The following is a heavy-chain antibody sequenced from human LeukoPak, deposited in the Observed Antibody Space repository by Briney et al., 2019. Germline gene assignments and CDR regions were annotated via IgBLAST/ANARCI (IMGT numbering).Heavy chain of an antibody. CDR2: INEDGSEK. J-gene: IGHJ5*02. CDR1: GFTFSGFW. V-gene: IGHV3-7*01. Sequence: GGSLRLSCLTSGFTFSGFWMSWVRQSPGKGLEWVANINEDGSEKYYVDSVKGRLTISRDNARNSLYLQMNSLRVEDTAVYYCRSGHYEGAAWDQGTLVTVSS. CDR3: RSGHYEGAA. D-gene: IGHD4-17*01.